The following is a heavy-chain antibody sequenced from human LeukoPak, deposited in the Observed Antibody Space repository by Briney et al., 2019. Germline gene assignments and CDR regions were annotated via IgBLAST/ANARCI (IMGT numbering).Heavy chain of an antibody. J-gene: IGHJ6*04. V-gene: IGHV3-23*01. Sequence: GGSLRLSCVASGFTFSSYGMTWVRQAPGRGLEWVSALSGSGDSTYYADSVKGRITVSRDNAKNSLYLQMNSLRAEDTAVYYCAELGITMIGGVWGKGTTVTISS. CDR1: GFTFSSYG. CDR3: AELGITMIGGV. D-gene: IGHD3-10*02. CDR2: LSGSGDST.